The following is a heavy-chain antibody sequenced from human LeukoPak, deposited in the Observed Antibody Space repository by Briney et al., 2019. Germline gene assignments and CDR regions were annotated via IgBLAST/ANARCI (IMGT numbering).Heavy chain of an antibody. Sequence: SVKVSCKASGGTFSSYTISWVRQAPGQGLEWMGRIIPILGIANYAQKFQGRVTITADKSTSTAYIELSSLRSEDTAVYYCARGLCSSTSCYLSWFDPWGQGTLVTVSS. J-gene: IGHJ5*02. CDR1: GGTFSSYT. CDR2: IIPILGIA. D-gene: IGHD2-2*01. V-gene: IGHV1-69*02. CDR3: ARGLCSSTSCYLSWFDP.